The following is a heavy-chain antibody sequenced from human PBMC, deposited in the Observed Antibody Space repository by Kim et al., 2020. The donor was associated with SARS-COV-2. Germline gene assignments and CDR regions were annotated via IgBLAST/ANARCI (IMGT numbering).Heavy chain of an antibody. V-gene: IGHV3-9*01. CDR1: GFTFDDYA. CDR2: ISWNSGSI. J-gene: IGHJ6*02. D-gene: IGHD6-13*01. CDR3: AKSHRAAGSTSRYYGMDV. Sequence: GGSLRLSCAASGFTFDDYAMHWVRQAPGKGLEWVSGISWNSGSIGYADSVKGRFTISRDNAKNSLYLQMNSLRAEDTALYYCAKSHRAAGSTSRYYGMDVWGQGTTVTVSS.